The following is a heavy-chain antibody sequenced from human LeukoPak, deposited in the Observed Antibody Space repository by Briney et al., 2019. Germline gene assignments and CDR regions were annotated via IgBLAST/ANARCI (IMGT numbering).Heavy chain of an antibody. CDR3: ATDSGAMVRGPGYYYYYMDV. Sequence: ASVKVSCKASGYTFTSYGISWVRQAPGQGLEWMGWISAYNGNTNYAQKLQGRVTMTEDTSTDTAYMELSSLRSEDTAVYYCATDSGAMVRGPGYYYYYMDVWGKGTTVTISS. J-gene: IGHJ6*03. CDR1: GYTFTSYG. CDR2: ISAYNGNT. D-gene: IGHD3-10*01. V-gene: IGHV1-18*01.